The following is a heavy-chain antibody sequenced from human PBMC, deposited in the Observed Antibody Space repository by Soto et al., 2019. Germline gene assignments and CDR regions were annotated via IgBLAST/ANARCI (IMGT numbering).Heavy chain of an antibody. J-gene: IGHJ6*03. D-gene: IGHD6-13*01. CDR2: ISAYNGNT. Sequence: ASVKGYCKASGYAFTSYGVSWVRQAPGQGLEWMGWISAYNGNTNYAQKLQGRVTMTTDTSTSTAYMELRSLRSDDTAVYYCARSVLEQQLVDCYYYMDVWGKGTTVTVSS. V-gene: IGHV1-18*01. CDR3: ARSVLEQQLVDCYYYMDV. CDR1: GYAFTSYG.